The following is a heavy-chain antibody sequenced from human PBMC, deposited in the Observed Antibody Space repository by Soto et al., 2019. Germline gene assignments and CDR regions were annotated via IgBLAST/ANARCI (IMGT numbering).Heavy chain of an antibody. J-gene: IGHJ2*01. Sequence: QVQLQESGPGLVKPSGTLSLTCAVSGGSISSSNWWSWVRQPPGKGLEWIGEIYHSGSTNYNPSLKSRVTISVDKSKNQFSLKLSSVTAADTAVYYCARTPLLRYFEGFWYFDLWGRGTLVTVSS. V-gene: IGHV4-4*02. CDR2: IYHSGST. CDR1: GGSISSSNW. CDR3: ARTPLLRYFEGFWYFDL. D-gene: IGHD3-9*01.